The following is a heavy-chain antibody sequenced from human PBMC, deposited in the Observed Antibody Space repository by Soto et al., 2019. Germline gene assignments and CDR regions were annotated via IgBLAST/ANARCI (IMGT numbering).Heavy chain of an antibody. Sequence: GGSLRLSCAASGFTFSSYAMSWVRQAPGKGLEWVSAISGSGGSTYYADSVKGRFTISRDNSKNTLYLQMNSLRAEDTAVYYCAKPRITIFGVVTQFDYWGQGTLVTVSS. D-gene: IGHD3-3*01. CDR2: ISGSGGST. CDR3: AKPRITIFGVVTQFDY. V-gene: IGHV3-23*01. CDR1: GFTFSSYA. J-gene: IGHJ4*02.